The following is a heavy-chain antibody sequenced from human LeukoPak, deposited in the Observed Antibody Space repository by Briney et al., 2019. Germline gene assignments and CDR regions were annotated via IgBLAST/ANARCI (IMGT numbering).Heavy chain of an antibody. CDR2: ISYDGSDK. D-gene: IGHD5-12*01. CDR3: ARARPSMWIDY. V-gene: IGHV3-30*04. Sequence: GRSLRLSCAASGFTFSSYAMHWVRQAPGKGLEWVAVISYDGSDKFYADSVKGRFTISRDSSKNTLYLQMNSLRPEDTAVYYCARARPSMWIDYWGQGTLVTVSS. J-gene: IGHJ4*02. CDR1: GFTFSSYA.